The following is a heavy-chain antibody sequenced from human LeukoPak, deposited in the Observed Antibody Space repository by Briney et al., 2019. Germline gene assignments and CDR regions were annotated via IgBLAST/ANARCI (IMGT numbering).Heavy chain of an antibody. CDR2: INAGNGNT. CDR3: AGGDSSGYPFDY. Sequence: ASVKVSCKASGYTFTSYAMHWVRQAPGQSLEWMGWINAGNGNTKYSQKFQGRVTITRDTSASTAYMELSSLRSEDTAVYYCAGGDSSGYPFDYWGQGTLVTVSS. D-gene: IGHD3-22*01. V-gene: IGHV1-3*01. CDR1: GYTFTSYA. J-gene: IGHJ4*02.